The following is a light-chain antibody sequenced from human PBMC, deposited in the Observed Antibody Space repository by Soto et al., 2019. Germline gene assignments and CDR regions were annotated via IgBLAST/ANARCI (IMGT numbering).Light chain of an antibody. Sequence: QSVLTQPASVSGSPGQSITISCTGTSSDVCGYNYVSWYQQHPGKAPKLMIYDVSNRPSGVSNRFSGSKSGNTASLTISGLQAEDEADYYCSSYTSGSTLLYVFGTGTKVTVL. CDR2: DVS. CDR1: SSDVCGYNY. CDR3: SSYTSGSTLLYV. J-gene: IGLJ1*01. V-gene: IGLV2-14*01.